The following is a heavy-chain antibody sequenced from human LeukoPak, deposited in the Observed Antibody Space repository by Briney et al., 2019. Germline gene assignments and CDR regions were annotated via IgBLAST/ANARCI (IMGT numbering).Heavy chain of an antibody. CDR1: GFTFSSYW. D-gene: IGHD2-15*01. Sequence: GGSLRLSCAASGFTFSSYWMSRVRQARGKGLEWVANIKQDGSEKYYVDSVKGRFTISRDNAKNSLYLQMNSLRAEDTAVYYCARTGSSVHFDYWGQGTLVTVSS. V-gene: IGHV3-7*01. CDR3: ARTGSSVHFDY. J-gene: IGHJ4*02. CDR2: IKQDGSEK.